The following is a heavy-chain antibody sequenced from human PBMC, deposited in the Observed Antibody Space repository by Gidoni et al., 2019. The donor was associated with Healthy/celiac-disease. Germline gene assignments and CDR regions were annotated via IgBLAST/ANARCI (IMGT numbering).Heavy chain of an antibody. CDR2: IYYSGST. CDR3: AREAGWFDP. J-gene: IGHJ5*02. D-gene: IGHD6-25*01. Sequence: QVQLQESGPGLVKPSETLSLTSTVSGGSISSYYWHWIRQPPGKGLEWIGYIYYSGSTNYNPSLKSRVTISVDTSKNQFSLKLSSVTAADTAVYYCAREAGWFDPWGQGTLVTVSS. CDR1: GGSISSYY. V-gene: IGHV4-59*01.